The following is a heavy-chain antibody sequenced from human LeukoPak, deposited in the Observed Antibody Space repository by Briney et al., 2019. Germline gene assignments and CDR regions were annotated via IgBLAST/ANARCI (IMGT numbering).Heavy chain of an antibody. CDR3: ARGTVYYYDSSGHRNDAFDI. CDR2: ISAYNGNT. V-gene: IGHV1-18*01. J-gene: IGHJ3*02. D-gene: IGHD3-22*01. Sequence: ASVTVSCKASGYTFTSYGISWVRQAPGQGLEWMGWISAYNGNTNYAQKLQGRVTMTTDTSTSTAYMELRSLRSDDTAVYYCARGTVYYYDSSGHRNDAFDIWGQGTMVTVSS. CDR1: GYTFTSYG.